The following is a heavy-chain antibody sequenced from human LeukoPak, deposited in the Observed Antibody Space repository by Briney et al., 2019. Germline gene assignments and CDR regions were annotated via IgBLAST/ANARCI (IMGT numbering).Heavy chain of an antibody. CDR2: ISGSGGST. CDR3: AYLPYYFDY. CDR1: GFAFSSYS. V-gene: IGHV3-23*01. J-gene: IGHJ4*02. Sequence: PGGSLRLSCAASGFAFSSYSMNWVRQAPGKGLEWVSAISGSGGSTYYADSVKGRFTISRDNSKNTLYLQMNSLRAEDTAVYYCAYLPYYFDYWGQGTLVTVSS.